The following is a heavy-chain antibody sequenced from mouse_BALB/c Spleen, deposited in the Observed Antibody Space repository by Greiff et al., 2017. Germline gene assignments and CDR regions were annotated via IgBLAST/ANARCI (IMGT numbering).Heavy chain of an antibody. J-gene: IGHJ4*01. CDR2: ISSGSSTI. D-gene: IGHD2-2*01. CDR1: GFTFSSFG. CDR3: ARGGYDPYYAMDY. V-gene: IGHV5-17*02. Sequence: EVHLVESGGGLVQPGGSRKLSCAASGFTFSSFGMHWVRQAPEKGLEWVAYISSGSSTIYYADTVKGRFTISRDNPKNTLFLQMTSLRSEDTAMYYCARGGYDPYYAMDYWGQGTSVTVSS.